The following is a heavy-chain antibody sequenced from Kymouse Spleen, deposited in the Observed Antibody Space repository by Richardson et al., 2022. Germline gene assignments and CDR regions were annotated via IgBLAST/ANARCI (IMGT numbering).Heavy chain of an antibody. V-gene: IGHV3-30*18. CDR2: ISYDGSNK. CDR3: AKPGTTNYYYYGMDV. J-gene: IGHJ6*02. D-gene: IGHD1-7*01. CDR1: GFTFSSYG. Sequence: QVQLVESGGGVVQPGRSLRLSCAASGFTFSSYGMHWVRQAPGKGLEWVAVISYDGSNKYYADSVKGRFTISRDNSKNTLYLQMNSLRAEDTAVYYCAKPGTTNYYYYGMDVWGQGTTVTVSS.